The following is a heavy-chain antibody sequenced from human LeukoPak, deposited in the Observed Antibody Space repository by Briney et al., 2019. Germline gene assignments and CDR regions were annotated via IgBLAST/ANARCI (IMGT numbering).Heavy chain of an antibody. V-gene: IGHV3-43*01. D-gene: IGHD1-1*01. J-gene: IGHJ4*02. CDR3: VKDRSTSGVSEFDC. Sequence: GGSLRLSCAASGFTFDDYTMHWVRQVPGKGLEWVSFISWDGSSTYYVDSVKGRFIISRDNRKNSLYLPMNSLRTEDTALYYCVKDRSTSGVSEFDCWGQGTLVTVSS. CDR1: GFTFDDYT. CDR2: ISWDGSST.